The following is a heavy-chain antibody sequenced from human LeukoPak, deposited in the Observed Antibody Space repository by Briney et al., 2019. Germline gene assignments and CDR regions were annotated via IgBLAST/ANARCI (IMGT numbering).Heavy chain of an antibody. CDR3: AKRWGDDTYYFDF. J-gene: IGHJ4*02. D-gene: IGHD3-10*01. CDR2: ISGSGGST. Sequence: GGSLRLSCAASGFTLSSYAMSWVRQAPGKGLEWVSGISGSGGSTYYADSVKGRFTISRDNSKNTLYLQMNSLRAEDTAVYYCAKRWGDDTYYFDFWGQGNLVTVSS. CDR1: GFTLSSYA. V-gene: IGHV3-23*01.